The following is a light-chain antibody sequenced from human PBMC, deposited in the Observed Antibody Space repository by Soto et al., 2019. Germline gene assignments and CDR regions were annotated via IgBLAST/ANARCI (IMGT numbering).Light chain of an antibody. J-gene: IGKJ1*01. CDR1: QTISHNF. CDR3: QQYGSSTWT. CDR2: GAS. V-gene: IGKV3-20*01. Sequence: EIVLTQSPRTLSLSPGERATLSCRASQTISHNFLAWYQQKPGQAPRVLIYGASSRATGIPDRFSGSGSGTDITLTISRLEPEDFAVYYCQQYGSSTWTFGQGTKVEIK.